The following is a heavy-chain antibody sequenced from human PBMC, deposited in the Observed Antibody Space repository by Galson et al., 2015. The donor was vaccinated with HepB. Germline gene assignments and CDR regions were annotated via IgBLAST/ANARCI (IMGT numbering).Heavy chain of an antibody. Sequence: SLRLSCAASGFTFSSYGMHWVRQAPGKGLEWVAVIWYDGSNKYYADSVKGRFTISRDNSKNTLYLQMNSLRAEDTAVYYCARDLAGGYSRDAFDIWGQGTMVTVSS. CDR3: ARDLAGGYSRDAFDI. CDR2: IWYDGSNK. V-gene: IGHV3-33*08. CDR1: GFTFSSYG. D-gene: IGHD3-22*01. J-gene: IGHJ3*02.